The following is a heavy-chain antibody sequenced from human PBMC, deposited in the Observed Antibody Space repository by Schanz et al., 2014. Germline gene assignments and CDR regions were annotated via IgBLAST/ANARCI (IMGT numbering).Heavy chain of an antibody. CDR2: IKSRSDGGTT. D-gene: IGHD3-10*01. Sequence: EAQVVESGGGLVKPGGSLRLSCVASGFTFSNAWMNWVRQGPGNRLEWVGHIKSRSDGGTTDYAAPVKGRFIISRDDSRNTLYLQMSGLKTEDTAVYYCSTTPNFYASGTYSWFDPWGQGTRVTVSS. V-gene: IGHV3-15*01. CDR1: GFTFSNAW. CDR3: STTPNFYASGTYSWFDP. J-gene: IGHJ5*02.